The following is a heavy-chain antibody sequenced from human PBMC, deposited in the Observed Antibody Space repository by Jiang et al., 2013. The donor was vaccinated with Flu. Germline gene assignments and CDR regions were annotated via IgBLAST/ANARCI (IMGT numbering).Heavy chain of an antibody. CDR2: ISYDGSNK. J-gene: IGHJ4*02. D-gene: IGHD3-22*01. V-gene: IGHV3-30*18. CDR1: GFTFSSYG. CDR3: AKDRYYYDSSGYTTTLDY. Sequence: QLLESGGGVVQPGRSLRLSCAASGFTFSSYGMHWVRQAPGKGLEWVAVISYDGSNKYYADSVKGRFTISRDNSKNTLYLQMNSLRAEDTAVYYCAKDRYYYDSSGYTTTLDYWGQGTLVTVSS.